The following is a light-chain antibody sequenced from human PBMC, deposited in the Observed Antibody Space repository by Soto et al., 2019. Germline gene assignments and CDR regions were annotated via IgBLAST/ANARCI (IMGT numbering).Light chain of an antibody. Sequence: QSVLTQPPSASGTPGQRVTISCSGSDSNIGSNTVNWYQQVPGTAPKLLIYSNSQRPSGVPDRFSGSKSGTSASLAISGLQSEDEGDYYCAAWEDSLNGRAVFGGGTKVTVL. CDR1: DSNIGSNT. CDR2: SNS. CDR3: AAWEDSLNGRAV. J-gene: IGLJ3*02. V-gene: IGLV1-44*01.